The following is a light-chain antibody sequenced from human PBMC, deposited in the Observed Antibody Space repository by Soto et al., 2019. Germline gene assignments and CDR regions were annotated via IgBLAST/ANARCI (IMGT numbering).Light chain of an antibody. CDR3: QQSYSTPIT. Sequence: DIQMTQSPSSLSASVGDRVTITCRPSQSISSYLNWYQQKPGKAPKLLIYAASSLQSGVPSRFSGSGSGTDFTLTISSLQPEDFATYYCQQSYSTPITFCQGTRLEIK. J-gene: IGKJ5*01. V-gene: IGKV1-39*01. CDR2: AAS. CDR1: QSISSY.